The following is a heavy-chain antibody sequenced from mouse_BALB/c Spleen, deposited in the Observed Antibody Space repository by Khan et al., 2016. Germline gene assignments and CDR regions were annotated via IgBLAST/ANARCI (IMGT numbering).Heavy chain of an antibody. Sequence: EVQLQESGPGLVKPSQTVSLTCTVTGFSITTGNYRWSWIRQFPGNKLEWIGFINYSGTITYNQSLTSRTTITKDTSKNQFFLEMNSLTAEDTATDYCAREHYYGYWFAYWGQGTLVTVSA. CDR3: AREHYYGYWFAY. D-gene: IGHD1-2*01. CDR1: GFSITTGNYR. CDR2: INYSGTI. J-gene: IGHJ3*01. V-gene: IGHV3-5*02.